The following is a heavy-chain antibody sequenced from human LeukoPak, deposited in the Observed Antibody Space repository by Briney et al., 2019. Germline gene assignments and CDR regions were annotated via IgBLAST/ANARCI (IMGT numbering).Heavy chain of an antibody. CDR1: GFTFSSYA. CDR2: ISGSGGST. CDR3: AKGAFKVDTAMVTIGTLDY. J-gene: IGHJ4*02. Sequence: PGGSLRLSCAASGFTFSSYAMSWVRQVPGKGLEWVSAISGSGGSTYYADSVKGRFTISRDNSKNTLYLQMNSLRAEDTAVYYCAKGAFKVDTAMVTIGTLDYWGQGTLVTVSS. D-gene: IGHD5-18*01. V-gene: IGHV3-23*01.